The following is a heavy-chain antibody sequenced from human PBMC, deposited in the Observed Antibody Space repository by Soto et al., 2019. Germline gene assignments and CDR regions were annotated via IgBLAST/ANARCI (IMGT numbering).Heavy chain of an antibody. V-gene: IGHV4-59*01. D-gene: IGHD4-17*01. Sequence: SETLSLTCTSSVSSISSYYWSWIRQPPGKGLEWIGYIYYSGSTNYNPSLKSRVTISVDTSKNQFSLKLSSVTAADTAVYYCARLGYGDYYFDYWGQGTLVTVSS. J-gene: IGHJ4*02. CDR3: ARLGYGDYYFDY. CDR1: VSSISSYY. CDR2: IYYSGST.